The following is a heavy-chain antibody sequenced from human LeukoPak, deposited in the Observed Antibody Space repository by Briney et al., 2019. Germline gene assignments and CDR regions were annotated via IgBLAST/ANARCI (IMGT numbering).Heavy chain of an antibody. CDR2: AYSDGNT. CDR1: GITVNSTY. Sequence: GGSLRLSCAASGITVNSTYISWVRQAPGKGLEWVSVAYSDGNTYYAGSVKGRFTISRDNSKNTLFLQMNSLRAEDTAVYYCARLFGSGWSGYFYYAMDVWGRGTTVAVPS. J-gene: IGHJ6*02. CDR3: ARLFGSGWSGYFYYAMDV. D-gene: IGHD6-19*01. V-gene: IGHV3-66*04.